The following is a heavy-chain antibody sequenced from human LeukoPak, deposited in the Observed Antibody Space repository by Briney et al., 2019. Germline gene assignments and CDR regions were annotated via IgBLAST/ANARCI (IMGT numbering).Heavy chain of an antibody. D-gene: IGHD3-22*01. Sequence: GGYLRLSCAASGFTLSKHPMYWVRQAPGKGLEWVSSLSDTGDSRHYADSVKGRFTISRDNSKNTLYLQMNSLRAEDTAVYYCARDSGGYYYVGDYFDYWGQGTLVTVSS. CDR1: GFTLSKHP. J-gene: IGHJ4*02. CDR2: LSDTGDSR. CDR3: ARDSGGYYYVGDYFDY. V-gene: IGHV3-23*01.